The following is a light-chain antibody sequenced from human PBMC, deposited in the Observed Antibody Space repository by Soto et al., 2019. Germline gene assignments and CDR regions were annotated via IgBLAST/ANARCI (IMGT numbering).Light chain of an antibody. Sequence: DIVMTQSPLSLPVTPGEPASISCRSSQSVLHSNGYNYLDWYLQKPGQSPQLLIYLGSNRASGVPSRFSGSGYGTEFILTISSLQPDDFATYYCQQFSLYWAFGQGTKVDIK. J-gene: IGKJ1*01. CDR2: LGS. CDR1: QSVLHSNGYNY. CDR3: QQFSLYWA. V-gene: IGKV2-28*01.